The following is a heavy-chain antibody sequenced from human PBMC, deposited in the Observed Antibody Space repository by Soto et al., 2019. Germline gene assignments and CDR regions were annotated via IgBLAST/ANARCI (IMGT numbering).Heavy chain of an antibody. Sequence: QLQLQASGPGLVKPSETLSLTCTVSGGSISSSSYYWGWIRQPPGKGLEWIGSIYYSGSTYYNLSLKSRVTISVDKSKNQFSLKLSSVTAADTAVYFCARLPGYGSGDSCRIDYWGQGTLVTVSS. D-gene: IGHD2-15*01. CDR1: GGSISSSSYY. CDR3: ARLPGYGSGDSCRIDY. J-gene: IGHJ4*02. V-gene: IGHV4-39*01. CDR2: IYYSGST.